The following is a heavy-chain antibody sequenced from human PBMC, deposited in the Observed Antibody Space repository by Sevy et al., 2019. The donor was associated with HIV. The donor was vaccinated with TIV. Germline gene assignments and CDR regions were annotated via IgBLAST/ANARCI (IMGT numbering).Heavy chain of an antibody. CDR1: GLNFNTNG. J-gene: IGHJ4*02. D-gene: IGHD3-16*01. V-gene: IGHV3-23*01. CDR2: ITSGGAT. Sequence: GGSLRLSCAASGLNFNTNGMSWVRQAPGKGLKWVAGITSGGATYYADSVKGRFTVSRDNSRNTLYLQLNSLRADDTAVFYCAGGDTPMITDLDYWGQGTLVTVSS. CDR3: AGGDTPMITDLDY.